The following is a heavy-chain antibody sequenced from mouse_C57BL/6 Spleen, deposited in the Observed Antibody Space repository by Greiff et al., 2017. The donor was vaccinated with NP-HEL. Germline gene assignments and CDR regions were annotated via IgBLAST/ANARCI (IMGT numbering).Heavy chain of an antibody. J-gene: IGHJ1*03. CDR1: GYTFTDYY. Sequence: DVKLVESGPVLVKPGASVKMSCKASGYTFTDYYMNWVKQSHGKSLEWIGVINPYNGGTSYNQKFKGKATLTVDKSSSTAYMELNSLTSEDSAVYYCALITTVHWYFDVWGTGTTVTVSS. D-gene: IGHD1-1*01. V-gene: IGHV1-19*01. CDR3: ALITTVHWYFDV. CDR2: INPYNGGT.